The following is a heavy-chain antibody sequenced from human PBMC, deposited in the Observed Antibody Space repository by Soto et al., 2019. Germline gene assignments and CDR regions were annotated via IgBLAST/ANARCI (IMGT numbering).Heavy chain of an antibody. CDR2: ISGSGGST. D-gene: IGHD3-22*01. CDR1: GYTFTSYA. J-gene: IGHJ6*02. CDR3: AKVLSNSSGYSPYYYYYGMDV. Sequence: SCKASGYTFTSYAMSWVRQAPGKGLEWVSAISGSGGSTYYADSVKGRFTISRDNSKNTLYLQMNSLRAEDTAVYYCAKVLSNSSGYSPYYYYYGMDVWGQGTTVTVSS. V-gene: IGHV3-23*01.